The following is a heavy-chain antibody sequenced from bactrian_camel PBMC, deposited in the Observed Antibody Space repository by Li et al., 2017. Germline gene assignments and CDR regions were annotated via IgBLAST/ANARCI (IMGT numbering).Heavy chain of an antibody. Sequence: HVQLVESGGGSVQAGGSLRLSCTASGFAFDSDMGWFRLAPGDECELVSTISSDGRTYYSDSVKGRFTISQDKARNTMYLQLNNLKPEDTAMYFCAADGRYWGEAWREAPRWSYWGQGTQVTVS. CDR3: AADGRYWGEAWREAPRWSY. CDR1: GFAFDSD. V-gene: IGHV3S55*01. D-gene: IGHD5*01. CDR2: ISSDGRT. J-gene: IGHJ4*01.